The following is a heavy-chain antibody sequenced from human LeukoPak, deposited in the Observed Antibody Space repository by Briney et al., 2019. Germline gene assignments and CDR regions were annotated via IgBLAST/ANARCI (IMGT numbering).Heavy chain of an antibody. CDR3: AKLSHLAPSDY. V-gene: IGHV3-48*01. D-gene: IGHD2/OR15-2a*01. J-gene: IGHJ4*02. CDR2: ISTSSGTI. CDR1: GFTFSSYS. Sequence: GGSLRLSCAASGFTFSSYSMNWVRQAPGKGLEWVSYISTSSGTIYYADSVRGRFTISRDNSKNTLYLQMNGMRAEDTAVYYCAKLSHLAPSDYWGQGTLVTVSS.